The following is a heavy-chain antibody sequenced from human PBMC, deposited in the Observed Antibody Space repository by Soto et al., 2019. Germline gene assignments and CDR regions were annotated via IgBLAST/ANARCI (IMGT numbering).Heavy chain of an antibody. CDR2: IIPIFGTA. Sequence: SVKVSCKASGGTFSSYAISWVRQAPGQGLEWMGGIIPIFGTANYAQKFQGRVTITADESTSTAYMELSSLRPEDTAVYYCARVDYYDSSGYYSVPDYWGQGTLVTVSS. D-gene: IGHD3-22*01. J-gene: IGHJ4*02. CDR3: ARVDYYDSSGYYSVPDY. V-gene: IGHV1-69*13. CDR1: GGTFSSYA.